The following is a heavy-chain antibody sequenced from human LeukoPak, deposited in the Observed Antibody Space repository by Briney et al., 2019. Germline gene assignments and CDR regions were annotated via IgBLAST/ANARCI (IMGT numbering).Heavy chain of an antibody. Sequence: GGSLRLSCRGSGFTFGDYAVTWVRQAPGKGLQWVGFIRSEEYGGTPDYATSVKGRFTMSRENSQSIAYLQMNSLRTEDTAVYYCTRALSGWTGYSDFWGQGTLVTVSP. CDR3: TRALSGWTGYSDF. J-gene: IGHJ4*02. D-gene: IGHD6-19*01. V-gene: IGHV3-49*04. CDR1: GFTFGDYA. CDR2: IRSEEYGGTP.